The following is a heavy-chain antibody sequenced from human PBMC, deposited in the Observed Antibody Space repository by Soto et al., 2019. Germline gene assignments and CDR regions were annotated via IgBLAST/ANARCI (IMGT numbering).Heavy chain of an antibody. Sequence: GTSVKVSCKASGYTFTGYYMHWVRQAPGQGLEWMGWINPNSGGTNYAQKFQGRVTMTRDTSISTAYMELSRLRSDDTAVYYCARDRLRYFDWLLEGAYYYYGMDVWGQGTTVTVSS. J-gene: IGHJ6*02. CDR1: GYTFTGYY. CDR2: INPNSGGT. V-gene: IGHV1-2*02. CDR3: ARDRLRYFDWLLEGAYYYYGMDV. D-gene: IGHD3-9*01.